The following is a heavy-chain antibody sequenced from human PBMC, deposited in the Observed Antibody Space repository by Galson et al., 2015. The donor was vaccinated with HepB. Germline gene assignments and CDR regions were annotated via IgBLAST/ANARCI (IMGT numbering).Heavy chain of an antibody. Sequence: TLSLTCAVSGGSISSGGYSWSWIRQPPGKGLEWIGYIYHSGSTYYNPSLKSRVTISVDRSKNQFSLKLSSVTAADTAVYYCARGKRLLWFGEFNANWFDPWGQGTLVTVSS. CDR2: IYHSGST. D-gene: IGHD3-10*01. J-gene: IGHJ5*02. V-gene: IGHV4-30-2*01. CDR3: ARGKRLLWFGEFNANWFDP. CDR1: GGSISSGGYS.